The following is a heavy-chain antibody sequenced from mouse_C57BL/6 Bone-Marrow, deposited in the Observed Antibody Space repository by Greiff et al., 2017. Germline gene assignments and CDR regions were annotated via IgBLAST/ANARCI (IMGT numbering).Heavy chain of an antibody. J-gene: IGHJ1*03. V-gene: IGHV5-6*02. CDR3: ARDPPITTVVAQGYFDV. D-gene: IGHD1-1*01. CDR1: GFTFSSYG. Sequence: DVKLVESGGDLVKPGGSLKLSCAASGFTFSSYGMSWVRQTPDKRLEWVATISSGGSYTYYPASVKGRFTISRDNAKNTLYLQMSSLKSEDTAMYYCARDPPITTVVAQGYFDVWGTGTTVTVSS. CDR2: ISSGGSYT.